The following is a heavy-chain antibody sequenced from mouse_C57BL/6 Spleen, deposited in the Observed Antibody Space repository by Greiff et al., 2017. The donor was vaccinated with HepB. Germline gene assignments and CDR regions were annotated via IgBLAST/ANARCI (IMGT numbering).Heavy chain of an antibody. CDR1: GYAFSSYW. D-gene: IGHD2-5*01. Sequence: QVQLKQSGAELVKPGASVKISCKASGYAFSSYWMNWVKQRPGKGLEWIGQIYPGDGDTNYNGKFKGKATLTADKSSSTAYMQLSSLTSEDSAVYFCASSGYSNYDWYFDVWGTGTTVTVSS. V-gene: IGHV1-80*01. CDR2: IYPGDGDT. J-gene: IGHJ1*03. CDR3: ASSGYSNYDWYFDV.